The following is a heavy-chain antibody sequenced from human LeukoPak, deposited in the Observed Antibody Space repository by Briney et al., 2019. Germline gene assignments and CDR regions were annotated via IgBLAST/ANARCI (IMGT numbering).Heavy chain of an antibody. Sequence: GGSLRLSCVASGFTFSSYGMHWVRQAPGKGLEWVAVISYDGSNKYYADSVKGRFTTSRDNSKNTLYLQMNSLRAEDTAVYYCAKSYSSGPPTLHDYWGQGTLVTVSS. J-gene: IGHJ4*02. CDR1: GFTFSSYG. CDR3: AKSYSSGPPTLHDY. D-gene: IGHD6-19*01. V-gene: IGHV3-30*18. CDR2: ISYDGSNK.